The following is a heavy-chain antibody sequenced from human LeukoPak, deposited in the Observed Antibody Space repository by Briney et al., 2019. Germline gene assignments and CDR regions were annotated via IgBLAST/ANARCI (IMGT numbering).Heavy chain of an antibody. J-gene: IGHJ3*02. CDR2: IKQDGSET. CDR3: ARNPSGQQREAFDI. Sequence: GGSLRLSCAASGFTFSTFWMNWVRQAPGKGLEWVAIIKQDGSETYYVDSVKGRFTISRDNAKNSLYLQMDSLRAEDTALYYCARNPSGQQREAFDIWGQGAMVTVSS. CDR1: GFTFSTFW. D-gene: IGHD6-13*01. V-gene: IGHV3-7*03.